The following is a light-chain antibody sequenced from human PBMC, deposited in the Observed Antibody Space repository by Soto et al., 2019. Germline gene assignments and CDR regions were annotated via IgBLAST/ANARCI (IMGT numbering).Light chain of an antibody. CDR1: STDVGAYNY. Sequence: QSVLTQPASVSGSPGQSITISCTGTSTDVGAYNYVSWYQQHPGKAPKLMIFEVRNRPSGVSNRFSGSKSGNTASLTISGLQAEDEAEYYCSSYTTSSIYVFGAGTKVTV. J-gene: IGLJ1*01. V-gene: IGLV2-14*01. CDR3: SSYTTSSIYV. CDR2: EVR.